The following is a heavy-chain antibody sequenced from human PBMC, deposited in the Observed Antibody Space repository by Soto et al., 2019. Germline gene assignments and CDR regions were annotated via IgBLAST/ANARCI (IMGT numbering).Heavy chain of an antibody. J-gene: IGHJ4*02. CDR2: IKQDGT. V-gene: IGHV3-7*03. Sequence: PGGSLRLSCEASGLTFSRYWMSWVRQAPGKGLEWVANIKQDGTYYADSVKGRFTISRDNSKSTLYLQMNSLRAEDTAVYYCAGDGGVGGSYYLDYWGQGTSVTVSS. CDR1: GLTFSRYW. D-gene: IGHD1-26*01. CDR3: AGDGGVGGSYYLDY.